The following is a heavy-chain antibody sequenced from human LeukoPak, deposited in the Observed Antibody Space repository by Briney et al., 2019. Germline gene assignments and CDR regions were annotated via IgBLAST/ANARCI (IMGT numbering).Heavy chain of an antibody. CDR1: GFTFSSYG. D-gene: IGHD3-10*01. CDR3: AKIGVEGVSLDY. Sequence: PGGSLRLSCAASGFTFSSYGMNWVRQAPGKGLEWVALISYDGSYKYYTDSVKGRFTISRDNSKNTVYLQMNSLRAEDTAVYFCAKIGVEGVSLDYWGQGTLVTVSS. J-gene: IGHJ4*02. V-gene: IGHV3-30*18. CDR2: ISYDGSYK.